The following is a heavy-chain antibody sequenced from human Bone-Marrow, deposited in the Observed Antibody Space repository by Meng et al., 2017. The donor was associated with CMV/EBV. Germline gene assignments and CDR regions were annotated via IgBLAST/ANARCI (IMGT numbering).Heavy chain of an antibody. D-gene: IGHD3-9*01. V-gene: IGHV3-21*04. CDR2: ISSSSSYI. J-gene: IGHJ6*02. CDR3: AKARFLTGNYGMDV. Sequence: GESLKISCAASGFTFSSYSMNWVRQAPGKGLEWVSSISSSSSYIYYADSVKGRFTISRDNAKNSLYLQMNSLRAEDTALYYCAKARFLTGNYGMDVWGQGTTVAASS. CDR1: GFTFSSYS.